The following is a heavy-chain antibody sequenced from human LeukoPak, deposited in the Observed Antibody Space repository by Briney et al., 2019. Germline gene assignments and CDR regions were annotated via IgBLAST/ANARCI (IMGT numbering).Heavy chain of an antibody. CDR3: ARDFYTNYYHSRGDDFDY. D-gene: IGHD3-22*01. V-gene: IGHV3-74*01. J-gene: IGHJ4*02. CDR2: ISPDGTTI. CDR1: GFTLSDKW. Sequence: PGGSLRLSCAASGFTLSDKWMHWVRQAPGKGLVWVSRISPDGTTISYADSAKGRFTISRDNAKNTVYLQMNSLRVEDTAVYYCARDFYTNYYHSRGDDFDYWGQGTLVTVSS.